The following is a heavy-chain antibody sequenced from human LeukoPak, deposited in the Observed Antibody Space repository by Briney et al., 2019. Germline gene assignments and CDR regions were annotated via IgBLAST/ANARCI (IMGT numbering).Heavy chain of an antibody. Sequence: SETLSLTCTVSGGSLSSDYWQWIRQPPGKGLEWIGYIYNSGSNNYNPSLKSRFTISVDTSKNQFSLKLTSVTAADTAVYYCATRGSWGQGTLVTVSS. CDR2: IYNSGSN. V-gene: IGHV4-59*08. CDR3: ATRGS. CDR1: GGSLSSDY. D-gene: IGHD3-10*01. J-gene: IGHJ5*02.